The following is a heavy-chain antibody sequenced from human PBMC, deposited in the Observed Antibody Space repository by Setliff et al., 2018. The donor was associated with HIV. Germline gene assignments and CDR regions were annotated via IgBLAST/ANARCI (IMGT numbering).Heavy chain of an antibody. CDR1: GFTFSGYW. Sequence: GGSLRLSCEASGFTFSGYWMHWVRQAPGKELVWVSRINSDGSSISYADSVKGRFTISRDNAKNTVYLQMNSLRGEDTAVYYCARAGGDYGYWGQGTLVTVSS. V-gene: IGHV3-74*01. J-gene: IGHJ4*02. CDR2: INSDGSSI. D-gene: IGHD4-17*01. CDR3: ARAGGDYGY.